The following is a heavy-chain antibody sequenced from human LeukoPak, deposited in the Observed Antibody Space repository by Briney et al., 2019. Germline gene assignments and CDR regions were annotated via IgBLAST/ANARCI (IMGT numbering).Heavy chain of an antibody. Sequence: PGGSLRLSCAASGFXFSDYYISWIRQAPGKGLEWVSYISTSSSYTNYADSMKGRFTISRDNAKNSLYLQMNSLRAEDTAVYYCARGFFHYDILTGYSPAEYFHHWGQGTLVTVSS. V-gene: IGHV3-11*03. J-gene: IGHJ1*01. CDR2: ISTSSSYT. CDR3: ARGFFHYDILTGYSPAEYFHH. D-gene: IGHD3-9*01. CDR1: GFXFSDYY.